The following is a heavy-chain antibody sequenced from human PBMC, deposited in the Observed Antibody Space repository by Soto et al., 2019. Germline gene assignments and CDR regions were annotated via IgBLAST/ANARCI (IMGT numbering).Heavy chain of an antibody. D-gene: IGHD3-16*01. CDR2: ISYDGSNK. CDR1: GFTFRSYG. V-gene: IGHV3-30*03. CDR3: CNVRPKDYGMDG. J-gene: IGHJ6*02. Sequence: GGSLRLSCAASGFTFRSYGMHWVRQAPGKGLEWVAVISYDGSNKYYADSVKGRFTISRDNSKNTLYLQMNSLRAEDTAVYYCCNVRPKDYGMDGWGRGTTVTVSS.